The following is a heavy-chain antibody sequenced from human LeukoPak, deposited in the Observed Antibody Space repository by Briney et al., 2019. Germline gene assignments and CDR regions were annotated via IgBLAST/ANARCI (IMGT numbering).Heavy chain of an antibody. D-gene: IGHD3-22*01. Sequence: SETLSLTCTVSVGSISSSSYFCGWVRQPPGGGLGWIGRIYYCGSTYYNPSVKSRVTISVDTSKIQFSLKLSSVTAADTAVYYCARHGGYYLFDYWGQGTLVTVSS. CDR1: VGSISSSSYF. V-gene: IGHV4-39*01. J-gene: IGHJ4*02. CDR2: IYYCGST. CDR3: ARHGGYYLFDY.